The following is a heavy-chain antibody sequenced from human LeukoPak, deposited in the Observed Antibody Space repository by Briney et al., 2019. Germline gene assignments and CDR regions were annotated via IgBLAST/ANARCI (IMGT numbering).Heavy chain of an antibody. V-gene: IGHV4-34*01. J-gene: IGHJ4*02. CDR2: INHSGST. Sequence: SETLSLTCAVYDGSFSNYYWSWIRQPPGKGLEWIGEINHSGSTNYNPSLKSRVTISVDTSKNQFSLKLSSVTAADTAVYYCARGGYGSGSYDYWGQGTLVTVSS. CDR1: DGSFSNYY. D-gene: IGHD3-10*01. CDR3: ARGGYGSGSYDY.